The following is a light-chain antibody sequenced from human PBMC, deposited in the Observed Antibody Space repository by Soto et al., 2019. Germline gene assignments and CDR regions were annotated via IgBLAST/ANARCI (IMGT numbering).Light chain of an antibody. J-gene: IGKJ1*01. V-gene: IGKV3-20*01. CDR3: QLYGSSPWT. Sequence: EIVLTQSPGTLSLSPGERGTLSCRASQSVSSNYLAWYQQKPGQAPRLLIYSAFSRATGIPERFSGSGSGTDFPLTISRLEHEDFAVYYCQLYGSSPWTFGQGTKVEIK. CDR1: QSVSSNY. CDR2: SAF.